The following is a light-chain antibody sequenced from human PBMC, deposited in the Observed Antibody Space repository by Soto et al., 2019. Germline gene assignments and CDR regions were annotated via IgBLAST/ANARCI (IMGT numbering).Light chain of an antibody. V-gene: IGKV3-11*01. Sequence: EIVLTQSPATLSLSPGERATLSCRASQSVDSYLAWYQQKPGQAPRLLIYDASSRATGIPARFSGSGSGTDFTLTISSLEPEDFAVYYCQHRKNWPLTFGGGTKVEV. CDR2: DAS. CDR3: QHRKNWPLT. CDR1: QSVDSY. J-gene: IGKJ4*01.